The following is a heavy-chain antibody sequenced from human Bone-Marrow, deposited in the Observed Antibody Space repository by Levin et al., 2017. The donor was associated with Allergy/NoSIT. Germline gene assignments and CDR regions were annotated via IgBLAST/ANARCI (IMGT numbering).Heavy chain of an antibody. CDR2: IYYTGST. Sequence: PSETLSLTCTVSGGSISNYYWSWIRQPPGKGLEWIGYIYYTGSTNYNPSLKSRATISLDTSKNQFSLKLISVTAADTAVYYCARGGGSSGGGGFDYWGQGTLVTVSS. V-gene: IGHV4-59*01. CDR3: ARGGGSSGGGGFDY. D-gene: IGHD3-22*01. J-gene: IGHJ4*02. CDR1: GGSISNYY.